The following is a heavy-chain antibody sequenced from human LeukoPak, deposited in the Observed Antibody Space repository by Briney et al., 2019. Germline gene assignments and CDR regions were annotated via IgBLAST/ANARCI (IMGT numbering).Heavy chain of an antibody. J-gene: IGHJ6*03. Sequence: SETLSLTCAVYGGSFSGYYWSWIRQPPGKGLEWIGEINHSGSTNYNPSLKSRVTISVDTSKNQFSLKLSSVTAADTAVYYCAKEGDDSIYYYMDVWGKGTTVTVSS. CDR3: AKEGDDSIYYYMDV. CDR2: INHSGST. CDR1: GGSFSGYY. V-gene: IGHV4-34*01. D-gene: IGHD3-22*01.